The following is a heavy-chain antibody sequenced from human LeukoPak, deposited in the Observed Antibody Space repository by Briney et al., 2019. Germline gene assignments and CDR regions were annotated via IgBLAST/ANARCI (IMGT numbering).Heavy chain of an antibody. CDR2: IYYSGST. CDR3: ARGESQSSLYNWFDP. V-gene: IGHV4-59*01. J-gene: IGHJ5*02. CDR1: GGSISSYY. Sequence: SETLSLTCTVSGGSISSYYWSLIRQPPGKGLEWIGYIYYSGSTNCNPSLKSRVTISVDTSKNQFSLKLSSVTAADTAVYYCARGESQSSLYNWFDPWGQGTLVTVSS.